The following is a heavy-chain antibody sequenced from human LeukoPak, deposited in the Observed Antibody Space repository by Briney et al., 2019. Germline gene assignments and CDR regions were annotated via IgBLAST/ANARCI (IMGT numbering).Heavy chain of an antibody. Sequence: PSETLSLTCTVSDYSISGGYYWGWIRHPPGKGLEYIGRISYRGGTYYNPSLKSRVTISLDTSKNQSSLRLTSVTAADTAVYYCARTSGGYRYGQRDYWGQGTLVTVSA. J-gene: IGHJ4*02. V-gene: IGHV4-38-2*02. CDR2: ISYRGGT. D-gene: IGHD5-18*01. CDR1: DYSISGGYY. CDR3: ARTSGGYRYGQRDY.